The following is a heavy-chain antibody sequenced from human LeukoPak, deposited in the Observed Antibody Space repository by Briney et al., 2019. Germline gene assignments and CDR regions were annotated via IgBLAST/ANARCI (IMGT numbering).Heavy chain of an antibody. CDR1: GYSFTRYL. V-gene: IGHV5-51*01. J-gene: IGHJ4*02. D-gene: IGHD3-10*01. Sequence: GGALKISRKGSGYSFTRYLIGWVRQMAGKGPEWMGIIYPGDSDTRYSPSFQGQVTISADKSISTAYLQWSSLKASDTAMYYCARQYGSGSFDYWGQGTLVTVSS. CDR2: IYPGDSDT. CDR3: ARQYGSGSFDY.